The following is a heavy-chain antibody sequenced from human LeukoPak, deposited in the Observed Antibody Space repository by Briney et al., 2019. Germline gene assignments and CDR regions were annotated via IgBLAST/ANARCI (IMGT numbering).Heavy chain of an antibody. Sequence: GGSLRLSCAASGFTVSSNYMSWVRQAPGKGLEWVSVIYSGGSTYYADSVKGRFTISRDNSKNTLYLQMNSLRAEDTAVYYCAREGWGGYYYGMDVWGQGTTVTVSS. V-gene: IGHV3-53*01. J-gene: IGHJ6*02. D-gene: IGHD6-19*01. CDR2: IYSGGST. CDR1: GFTVSSNY. CDR3: AREGWGGYYYGMDV.